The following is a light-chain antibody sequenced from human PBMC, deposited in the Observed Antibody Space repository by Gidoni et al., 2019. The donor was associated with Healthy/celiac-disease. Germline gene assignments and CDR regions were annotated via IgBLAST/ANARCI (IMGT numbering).Light chain of an antibody. V-gene: IGKV2-28*01. CDR2: LGS. CDR1: QSLLHSNGYNY. J-gene: IGKJ1*01. CDR3: MQALQTPRT. Sequence: DIVMTPSPLSLPVTPGEPASISCRSSQSLLHSNGYNYLDWYLQKPGQSPQLLIYLGSIRASGVPDRFIGSGSGTDFTLKISRVEAEDFGVYYCMQALQTPRTFGQGTKVEIK.